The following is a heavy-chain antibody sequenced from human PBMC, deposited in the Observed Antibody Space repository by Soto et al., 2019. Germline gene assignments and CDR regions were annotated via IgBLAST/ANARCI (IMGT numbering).Heavy chain of an antibody. CDR1: GGSISGPNW. CDR2: IFHIGIT. V-gene: IGHV4-4*02. CDR3: ATRGGDGDNIFDN. Sequence: QVQLQESGPGLMKPSGTLSLTCTVSGGSISGPNWCSWVRQTPGKGLVWIGEIFHIGITHYNPSLKSRVTISVDKSKNHFSLGLNSVTAADSAVYYCATRGGDGDNIFDNWGQGPLVTVSS. J-gene: IGHJ4*02. D-gene: IGHD4-17*01.